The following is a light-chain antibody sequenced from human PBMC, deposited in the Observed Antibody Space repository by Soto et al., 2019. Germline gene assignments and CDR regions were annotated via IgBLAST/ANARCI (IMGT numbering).Light chain of an antibody. CDR3: SSYTTSDTQV. V-gene: IGLV2-14*01. CDR1: SSDVAYFNY. CDR2: EVT. J-gene: IGLJ3*02. Sequence: QSALTQPASVSGSPGQSITISCIGTSSDVAYFNYVSWYQHHPGKAPKLIIYEVTNRPSGVSNRFSGSKSGNTASLTISGLQAEDEADYYCSSYTTSDTQVFGGGTKLTVL.